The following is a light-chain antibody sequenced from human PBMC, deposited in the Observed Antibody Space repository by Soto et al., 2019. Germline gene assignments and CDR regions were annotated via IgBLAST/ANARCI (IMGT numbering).Light chain of an antibody. J-gene: IGLJ1*01. V-gene: IGLV2-14*01. Sequence: QSALTQPVSVSGSPGQSITISCTGTSSDVGGYNYVSWYQQHPGKAPKLMIYDVSNRPSGVSNRFSGSKSGNTASLTISGLQAEDEADYYCSSYTSSSTLFGTGTKVTV. CDR2: DVS. CDR1: SSDVGGYNY. CDR3: SSYTSSSTL.